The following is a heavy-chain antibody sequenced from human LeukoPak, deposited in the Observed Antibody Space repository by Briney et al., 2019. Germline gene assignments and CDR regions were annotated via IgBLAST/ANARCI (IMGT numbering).Heavy chain of an antibody. CDR1: GYKFPTYW. V-gene: IGHV5-51*01. CDR3: ARHEGHCISSSCSDTFDI. D-gene: IGHD2-2*01. Sequence: GESLKISCKGSGYKFPTYWIGWVRQMPGKGLEWMGIIYPDDSDTRYSPSFQGLVTISADKSISTAYLQWSSLKASDTAMYYCARHEGHCISSSCSDTFDIWGQGTMVTVPS. CDR2: IYPDDSDT. J-gene: IGHJ3*02.